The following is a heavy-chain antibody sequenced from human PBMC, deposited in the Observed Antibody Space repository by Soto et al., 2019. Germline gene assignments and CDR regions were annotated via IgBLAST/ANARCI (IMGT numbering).Heavy chain of an antibody. V-gene: IGHV1-24*01. D-gene: IGHD3-3*01. CDR2: FDPEDGET. J-gene: IGHJ3*02. Sequence: ASVKVSCKVSGYTLTELSMHWVRQAPGKGLEWMGGFDPEDGETIYAQKFQGRVTITADESTSTAYMELSSLRSEDTAVYYCARGTYYDFWSGYAGTFDIWGQGTMVTVSS. CDR3: ARGTYYDFWSGYAGTFDI. CDR1: GYTLTELS.